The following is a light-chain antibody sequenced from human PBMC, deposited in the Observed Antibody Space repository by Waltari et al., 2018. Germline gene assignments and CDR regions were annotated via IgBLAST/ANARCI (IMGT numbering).Light chain of an antibody. CDR2: NDN. CDR1: NSNIGGNF. Sequence: QSVLTQPPSVSGTPGQRVTISCSGSNSNIGGNFVHWYQQLPGKAPKLLIYNDNQGPSGVPDRFSASKSGNSAALAITGLQSEDEADYYCAVWDDSLGGVFGGGTKLTVL. J-gene: IGLJ3*02. V-gene: IGLV1-47*02. CDR3: AVWDDSLGGV.